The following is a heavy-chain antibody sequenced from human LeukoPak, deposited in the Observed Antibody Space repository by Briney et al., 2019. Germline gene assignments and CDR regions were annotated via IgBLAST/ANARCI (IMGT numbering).Heavy chain of an antibody. J-gene: IGHJ4*02. CDR1: GGSIASGGYY. CDR2: IHYRGKT. Sequence: SETLSLTCTVSGGSIASGGYYWSWLRHHPWKGLEWIGYIHYRGKTYYNPSLESRLNISVDTSKNQFSLRPDSVTAADTAIYYCARNPQYFFDRWGPGILVTVSS. CDR3: ARNPQYFFDR. V-gene: IGHV4-31*03.